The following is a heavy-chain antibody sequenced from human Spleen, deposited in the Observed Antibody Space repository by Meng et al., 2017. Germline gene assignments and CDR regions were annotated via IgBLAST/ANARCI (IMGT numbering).Heavy chain of an antibody. CDR2: INWNGGST. D-gene: IGHD3-3*01. J-gene: IGHJ6*02. Sequence: ETLSLTCAASGFTFDDYGMSWVRQAPGKGLEWVSGINWNGGSTGYADSVKGRFTISRDNAKNSLYLQMNSLRAEDTAVYFCARSTVRGGVVTMLAHYYFNGMDVWGQGTTVTVSS. CDR1: GFTFDDYG. CDR3: ARSTVRGGVVTMLAHYYFNGMDV. V-gene: IGHV3-20*04.